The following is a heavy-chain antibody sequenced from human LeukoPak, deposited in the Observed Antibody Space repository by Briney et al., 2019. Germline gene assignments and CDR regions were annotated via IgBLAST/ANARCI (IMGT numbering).Heavy chain of an antibody. Sequence: SGGSLRLSCAASGFTFSSYAMSWVRQAPGKGLEWVSAISGSGDSTYYADSVKGRFTISRDNSKNTLYLQMNSLRAEDTAVYYCARETGSAVGSTDFDYWGQGTLVTVSS. D-gene: IGHD4-17*01. J-gene: IGHJ4*02. CDR3: ARETGSAVGSTDFDY. V-gene: IGHV3-23*01. CDR1: GFTFSSYA. CDR2: ISGSGDST.